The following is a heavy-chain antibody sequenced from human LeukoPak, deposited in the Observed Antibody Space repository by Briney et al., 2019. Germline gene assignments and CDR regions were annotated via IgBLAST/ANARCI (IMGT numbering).Heavy chain of an antibody. V-gene: IGHV3-23*01. Sequence: PGGSLRLSCAASGFTFSNYAMSWVRQAPGTGLEWVSGISGSDGRTYYADSVKGRFTISRDNSGNTLFLQMNSLGAEDTAVYYCARYASGSNAPFDYWGQGTQVTVSS. D-gene: IGHD3-10*01. J-gene: IGHJ4*02. CDR1: GFTFSNYA. CDR2: ISGSDGRT. CDR3: ARYASGSNAPFDY.